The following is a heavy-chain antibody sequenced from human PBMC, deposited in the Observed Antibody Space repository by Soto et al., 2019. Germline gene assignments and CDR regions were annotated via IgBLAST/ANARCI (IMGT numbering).Heavy chain of an antibody. D-gene: IGHD6-19*01. V-gene: IGHV1-69*12. Sequence: QVQLVQSGAEVKKPGSSVKVSCKASGGTFSSYAISWVRQAPGQGLEWMGGIIPNFGTANYAQKFQGRVTITADESTSTAYMELSSLRSEDTAVYYCASWFSYSSGCYNWYFDLWGRGTLVTVSS. CDR2: IIPNFGTA. J-gene: IGHJ2*01. CDR1: GGTFSSYA. CDR3: ASWFSYSSGCYNWYFDL.